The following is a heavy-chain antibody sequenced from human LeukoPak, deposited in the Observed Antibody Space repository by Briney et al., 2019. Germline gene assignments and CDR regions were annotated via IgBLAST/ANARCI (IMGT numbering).Heavy chain of an antibody. V-gene: IGHV1-18*01. D-gene: IGHD1-1*01. CDR1: GYTFPNYG. Sequence: GASVKVFCKASGYTFPNYGINWLRQAPGQGLEWMGWISAYTGHTDYAQKLQGRVTMTTNTSTTTAYMELRNLRSDDTAIYYCARELERDAFDIWGQGTMVTVSS. CDR2: ISAYTGHT. J-gene: IGHJ3*02. CDR3: ARELERDAFDI.